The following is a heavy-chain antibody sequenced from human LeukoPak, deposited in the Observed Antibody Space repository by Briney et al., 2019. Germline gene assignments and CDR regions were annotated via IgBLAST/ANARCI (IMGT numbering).Heavy chain of an antibody. CDR2: ISSSSSHI. CDR3: ARWPIAAAPPVYYFDY. D-gene: IGHD6-13*01. J-gene: IGHJ4*02. Sequence: PGGSLRLSCAASGFTFSDYNMNWVRQAPGKGLEWVSSISSSSSHIYYADSVAGRFTISRDHAKNSLYLQMSSLRAEDTAVYYCARWPIAAAPPVYYFDYWGQGTLVTVSS. V-gene: IGHV3-21*01. CDR1: GFTFSDYN.